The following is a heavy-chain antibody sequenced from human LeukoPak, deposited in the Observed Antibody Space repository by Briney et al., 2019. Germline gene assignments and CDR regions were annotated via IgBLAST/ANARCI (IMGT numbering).Heavy chain of an antibody. J-gene: IGHJ4*02. V-gene: IGHV3-9*01. CDR3: AKDTSGFSSSWYPFDH. D-gene: IGHD6-13*01. CDR2: ISWHSGSI. Sequence: PGRSLRLSCAASGFNFDYYAMHWVRQAPGKGLEWVSGISWHSGSIGYADSLKGRFTISRDNAKNSLYLQMNSLRPEDTALYYCAKDTSGFSSSWYPFDHWGQGTLVTVSS. CDR1: GFNFDYYA.